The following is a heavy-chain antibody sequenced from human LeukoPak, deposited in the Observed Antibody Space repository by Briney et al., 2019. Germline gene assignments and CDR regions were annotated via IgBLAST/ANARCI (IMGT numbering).Heavy chain of an antibody. Sequence: ASETLSLTCTVSGGSISSSSYYWSWIRQPPGKGLEWIGEINHSGSTNYNPSLKSRVTISVDTSKNQFSLKLSSVTAADTAVYYCARAGPPKQWLVQNGFDPWGQGTLVTVSS. V-gene: IGHV4-39*07. J-gene: IGHJ5*02. CDR1: GGSISSSSYY. D-gene: IGHD6-19*01. CDR3: ARAGPPKQWLVQNGFDP. CDR2: INHSGST.